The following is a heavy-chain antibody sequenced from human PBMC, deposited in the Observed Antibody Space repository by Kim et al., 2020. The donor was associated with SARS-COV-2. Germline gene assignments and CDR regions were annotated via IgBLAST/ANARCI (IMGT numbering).Heavy chain of an antibody. V-gene: IGHV4-39*01. CDR1: GGSISSSSYS. CDR2: IYYSGST. CDR3: ARHGQRYSSSYIYYGLDV. J-gene: IGHJ6*02. Sequence: SETLSLTCTVSGGSISSSSYSWGWIRQPPGRGLEWIGSIYYSGSTYYKPSLKSRLTISVDTSKNQFSLKLSSVTAADTAVYYCARHGQRYSSSYIYYGLDVWGQGTTVTVSS. D-gene: IGHD6-13*01.